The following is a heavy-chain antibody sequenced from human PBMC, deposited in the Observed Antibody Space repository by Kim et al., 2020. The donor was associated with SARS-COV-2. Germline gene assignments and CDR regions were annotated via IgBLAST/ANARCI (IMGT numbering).Heavy chain of an antibody. J-gene: IGHJ6*02. CDR1: GYTFSNYA. D-gene: IGHD6-13*01. Sequence: ASVKVSCKASGYTFSNYAMHWVRQAPGQRLEWMGWINGGSGNTKYSQKFQGRVTITRDTSASTAYMEVSSLRSEDTAVYYCAREKAAATSSYYYYGMDVWGQGTTVTVSS. CDR2: INGGSGNT. CDR3: AREKAAATSSYYYYGMDV. V-gene: IGHV1-3*01.